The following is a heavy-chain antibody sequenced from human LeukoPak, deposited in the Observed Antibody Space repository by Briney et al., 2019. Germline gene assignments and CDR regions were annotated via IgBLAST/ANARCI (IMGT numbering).Heavy chain of an antibody. D-gene: IGHD2-15*01. CDR1: GFTVSSNY. CDR2: IYSGGST. Sequence: GGSLRLSCAASGFTVSSNYMGWVRQAPGKGLEWGSVIYSGGSTYYADSVKGRFTISRDNSKNTLYLQMNSLRAEDTAVYYCARCGGSCSSGWFDPWGQGTLVTVSS. V-gene: IGHV3-66*02. CDR3: ARCGGSCSSGWFDP. J-gene: IGHJ5*02.